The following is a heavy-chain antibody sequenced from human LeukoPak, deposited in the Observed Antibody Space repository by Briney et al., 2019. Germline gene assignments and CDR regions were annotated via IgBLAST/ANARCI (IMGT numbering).Heavy chain of an antibody. V-gene: IGHV3-21*01. CDR3: ARASMFDY. Sequence: GGSLDLSCEASGFPFSSYRMNWVRQAPGKGLGWVPSISSSSSYIYYADLVKGRFTISRDNDKNSPYLQMNSLRAEDTAVYYCARASMFDYWGQGTLVTVSS. D-gene: IGHD6-6*01. CDR1: GFPFSSYR. J-gene: IGHJ4*02. CDR2: ISSSSSYI.